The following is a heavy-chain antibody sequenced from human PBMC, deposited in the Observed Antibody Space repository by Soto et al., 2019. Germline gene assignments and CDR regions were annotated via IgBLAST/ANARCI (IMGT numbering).Heavy chain of an antibody. D-gene: IGHD3-10*01. J-gene: IGHJ6*02. V-gene: IGHV1-8*01. CDR3: ARGSGTRGVYYFRGLDV. CDR1: GYTFTSYD. Sequence: ASVKVSCKASGYTFTSYDINWVLQATGQGLEWMGWMNPNSGNTGYAQKFQGRVTMTRNTSISTAYMELSSLRSEDTAVYYCARGSGTRGVYYFRGLDVWGQGTTVTVSS. CDR2: MNPNSGNT.